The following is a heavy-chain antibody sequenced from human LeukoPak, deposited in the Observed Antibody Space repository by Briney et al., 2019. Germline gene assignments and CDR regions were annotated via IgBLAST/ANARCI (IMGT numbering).Heavy chain of an antibody. Sequence: GGSLRLSCTATGLTLNTFWMTWVRQAPGKGLEWVANINQGGSEKNYVASVKGRFTISRDNAKKSLYLQMDSLRAEDTAVYYCGRGPGHRSDSWGQGTLVTVSS. J-gene: IGHJ4*02. CDR2: INQGGSEK. D-gene: IGHD1-1*01. V-gene: IGHV3-7*05. CDR1: GLTLNTFW. CDR3: GRGPGHRSDS.